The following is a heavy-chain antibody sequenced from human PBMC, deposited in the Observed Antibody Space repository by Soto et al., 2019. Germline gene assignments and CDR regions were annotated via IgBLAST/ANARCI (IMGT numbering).Heavy chain of an antibody. V-gene: IGHV1-2*02. CDR2: INPDTGGT. CDR3: ARPLDTFVTPDY. Sequence: QVQLVQSGAEVKKPGASVKVSCKASGYTFTSYYIHWVRQAPGQGLEWVGWINPDTGGTNYAQKFQGRVTMTRDTSRSTVYMELGSLRSDDTAVYYCARPLDTFVTPDYWGQGTLVTVSS. D-gene: IGHD3-16*02. J-gene: IGHJ4*02. CDR1: GYTFTSYY.